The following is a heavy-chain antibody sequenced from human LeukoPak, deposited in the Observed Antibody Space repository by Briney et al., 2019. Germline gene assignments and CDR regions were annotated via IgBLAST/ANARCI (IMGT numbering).Heavy chain of an antibody. J-gene: IGHJ4*02. CDR2: ISGGGGST. V-gene: IGHV3-23*01. CDR1: GFSFTSYD. CDR3: AKAPGYCNRNNYYPQDY. D-gene: IGHD3-22*01. Sequence: GGSLRLSCAASGFSFTSYDMNWVRQAPGKGLEWVSAISGGGGSTYYADSVKGRFTISRDNSKNTVYLQMNSLRAEDTAVYYCAKAPGYCNRNNYYPQDYWGQGTLVTVSS.